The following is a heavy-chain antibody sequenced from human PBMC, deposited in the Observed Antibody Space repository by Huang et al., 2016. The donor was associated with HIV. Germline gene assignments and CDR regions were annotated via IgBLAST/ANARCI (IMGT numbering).Heavy chain of an antibody. CDR2: IVVGSGNT. CDR1: GFTFTNSA. CDR3: AAATVDSSGYYYFDY. V-gene: IGHV1-58*01. J-gene: IGHJ4*02. Sequence: QMQLVQSGPEVKKPGTSVKVSCKASGFTFTNSAVQWVRQARGQRLEWIGWIVVGSGNTNYAQKFQERVTITRDMSTSTAYMELSSLRSEDTAVYYCAAATVDSSGYYYFDYWGQGTLVTVSS. D-gene: IGHD3-22*01.